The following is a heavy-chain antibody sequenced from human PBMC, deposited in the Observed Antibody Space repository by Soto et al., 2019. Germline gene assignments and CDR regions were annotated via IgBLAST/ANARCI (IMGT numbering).Heavy chain of an antibody. J-gene: IGHJ4*02. Sequence: GGSLRLSCAASGFTLSSYWMSWVRQAPGKGLEWVANTKQDGSEKYYVDSVRGRFTISRDNAKNSLFLQMNSLRAEDTAVYYCAGDFTPLNSGSNNFLFDFWGQGPLVTVPS. CDR3: AGDFTPLNSGSNNFLFDF. CDR1: GFTLSSYW. V-gene: IGHV3-7*01. D-gene: IGHD3-10*01. CDR2: TKQDGSEK.